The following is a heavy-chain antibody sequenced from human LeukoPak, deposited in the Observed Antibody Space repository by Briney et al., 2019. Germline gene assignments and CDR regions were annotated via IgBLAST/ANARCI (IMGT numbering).Heavy chain of an antibody. CDR1: GFTFSSYE. J-gene: IGHJ6*03. V-gene: IGHV3-48*03. D-gene: IGHD3-9*01. CDR2: ISSSGSTI. Sequence: GGSLRLSCAASGFTFSSYEMNWVRQAPGEGLEWVSYISSSGSTIYYADSVKGRFTISRDNSKNTLYLQMNSLRAEDTAVYYCAKDGDQNVLRYFDWLSPARYYYYYMDVWGRGTTVTISS. CDR3: AKDGDQNVLRYFDWLSPARYYYYYMDV.